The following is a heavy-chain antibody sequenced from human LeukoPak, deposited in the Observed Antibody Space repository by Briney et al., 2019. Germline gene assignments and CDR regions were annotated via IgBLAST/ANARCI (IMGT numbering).Heavy chain of an antibody. CDR3: ARDSWDSSGYYYSDAFDI. D-gene: IGHD3-22*01. J-gene: IGHJ3*02. CDR1: GFTFSSYA. Sequence: TGGSLRLSCAASGFTFSSYAMHWVRQAPGGGLEWVSRISTDGSSTGYADSVKGRFTISRDNPKNTLYLQMNSLRAEDTAVFYCARDSWDSSGYYYSDAFDIWGQGTMVTVSS. CDR2: ISTDGSST. V-gene: IGHV3-74*01.